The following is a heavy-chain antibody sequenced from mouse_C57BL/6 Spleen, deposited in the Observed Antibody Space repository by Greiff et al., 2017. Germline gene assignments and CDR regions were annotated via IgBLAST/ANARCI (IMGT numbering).Heavy chain of an antibody. CDR2: IDPSDSYT. CDR1: GYTFTSYW. Sequence: QVQLQQPGAELVMPGASVKLSCKASGYTFTSYWMHWVKQRPGQGLEWIGEIDPSDSYTNYNQKFTGKSTLTVDKSSSTAYIRLSSRTSEDSAVYNSARKHYGGDNRGESTTLTESS. J-gene: IGHJ2*01. CDR3: ARKHYGGDN. V-gene: IGHV1-69*01. D-gene: IGHD1-1*01.